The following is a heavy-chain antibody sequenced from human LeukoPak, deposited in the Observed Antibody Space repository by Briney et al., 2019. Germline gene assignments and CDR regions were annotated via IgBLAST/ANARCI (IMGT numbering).Heavy chain of an antibody. CDR1: GFTFSSYG. CDR3: ARDQTKWEPLRRRDYYYMDV. D-gene: IGHD1-26*01. Sequence: GGSLRLSCAASGFTFSSYGMHWGRQAPGKGLEWVTFIRYDGNNKYYAGSVKGRFTISRDSAKNSLYLQMNSLRAEDTAVYYCARDQTKWEPLRRRDYYYMDVWGKGTTVTVSS. V-gene: IGHV3-30*02. J-gene: IGHJ6*03. CDR2: IRYDGNNK.